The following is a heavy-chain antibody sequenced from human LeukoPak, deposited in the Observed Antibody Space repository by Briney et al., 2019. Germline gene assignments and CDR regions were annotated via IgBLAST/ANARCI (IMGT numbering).Heavy chain of an antibody. CDR1: GYTFTGYY. CDR2: INPNSGGT. CDR3: ARDGDFWSGYPLYYFDY. V-gene: IGHV1-2*02. Sequence: ASEKVSCKASGYTFTGYYMHWVRQAPGQGLEWMGWINPNSGGTSYAQKFQGRVTMTRDTSISTAYMELSRLRSDDTAVYYCARDGDFWSGYPLYYFDYWGQGTLVTVSS. J-gene: IGHJ4*02. D-gene: IGHD3-3*01.